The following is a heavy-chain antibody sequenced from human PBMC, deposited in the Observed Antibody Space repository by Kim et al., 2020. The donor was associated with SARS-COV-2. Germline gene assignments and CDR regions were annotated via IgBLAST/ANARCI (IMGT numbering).Heavy chain of an antibody. CDR3: AREYCSSTSCHGDYYGMDV. V-gene: IGHV1-46*01. CDR1: GYTFTSYY. Sequence: ASVKVSCKASGYTFTSYYMHWVRQAPGQGLEWMGIINPSGGSTSYAQKFQGRVTMTRDTSTSTVYIELSSLRSEDTAVYYCAREYCSSTSCHGDYYGMDVWGQGTTVTVSS. J-gene: IGHJ6*02. D-gene: IGHD2-2*01. CDR2: INPSGGST.